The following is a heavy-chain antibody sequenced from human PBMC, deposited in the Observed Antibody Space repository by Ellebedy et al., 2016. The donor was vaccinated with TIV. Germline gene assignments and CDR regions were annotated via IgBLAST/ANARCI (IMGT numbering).Heavy chain of an antibody. D-gene: IGHD3-10*01. CDR3: ARDFRGSVDY. J-gene: IGHJ4*02. CDR1: GFTFNNYW. CDR2: IKQDGSEK. V-gene: IGHV3-7*01. Sequence: PGGSLRLSCAASGFTFNNYWMSWVRQAPGKGLECVANIKQDGSEKYYVDSVKGRFTISRDNAKNTLYLQMNSLRAEDTAVYYCARDFRGSVDYWGQGTLVTVSS.